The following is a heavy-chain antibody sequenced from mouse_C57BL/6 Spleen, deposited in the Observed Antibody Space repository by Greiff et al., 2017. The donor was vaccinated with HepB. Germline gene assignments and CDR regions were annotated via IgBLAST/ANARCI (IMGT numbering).Heavy chain of an antibody. V-gene: IGHV2-2*01. CDR3: ARNERVYYYGTSFAY. CDR2: IWSGGST. CDR1: GFSLTSYG. J-gene: IGHJ3*01. Sequence: QVQLKQSGPGLVQPSQSLSITCTVSGFSLTSYGVHWVRQSPGKGLEWLGVIWSGGSTDYNAAFISRLSISKDNSTSQVFFKMNSLQADDTARYYCARNERVYYYGTSFAYWGQGTLVTVSA. D-gene: IGHD1-1*01.